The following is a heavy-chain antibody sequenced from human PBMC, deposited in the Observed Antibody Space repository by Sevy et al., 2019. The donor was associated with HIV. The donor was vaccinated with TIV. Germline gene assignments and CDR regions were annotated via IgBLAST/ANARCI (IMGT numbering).Heavy chain of an antibody. CDR3: ARDGVMGSY. CDR2: ITQDGSEK. D-gene: IGHD3-16*01. V-gene: IGHV3-7*01. J-gene: IGHJ4*02. Sequence: GGSLRLSCAASRFTFSSYWMSWVRQAPGKGLEWVANITQDGSEKNYLDSVKGRFTISRDNAKNSLYLQMNSLRADDTAVYYCARDGVMGSYWGQGTLVTVSS. CDR1: RFTFSSYW.